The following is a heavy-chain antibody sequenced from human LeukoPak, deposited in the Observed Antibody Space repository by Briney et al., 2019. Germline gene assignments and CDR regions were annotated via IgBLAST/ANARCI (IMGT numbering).Heavy chain of an antibody. D-gene: IGHD3-10*01. J-gene: IGHJ5*02. Sequence: EASVKVSCKVSGYTLTELSMHWVRQAPGKGLEWMGGFDPEDGETIYAQKFQGRVTMTEDTSTDTAYMGLSSLRSEDTAVYYCATERAGITMVRSWFDPWGQGTLVTVSS. CDR1: GYTLTELS. CDR2: FDPEDGET. CDR3: ATERAGITMVRSWFDP. V-gene: IGHV1-24*01.